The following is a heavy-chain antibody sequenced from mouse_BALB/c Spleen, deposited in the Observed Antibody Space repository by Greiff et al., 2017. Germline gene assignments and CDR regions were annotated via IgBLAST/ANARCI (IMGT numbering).Heavy chain of an antibody. V-gene: IGHV1S81*02. CDR2: INPSNGGT. CDR3: TRDYGNYEGAMDY. CDR1: GYTFTSYY. Sequence: QVQLKQSGAELVKPGASVKLSCKASGYTFTSYYMYWVKQRPGQGLEWIGEINPSNGGTNFNEKFKSKATLTVDKSSSTAYMQLSSLTSEDSAVYYCTRDYGNYEGAMDYWGQGTSVTVSS. D-gene: IGHD2-1*01. J-gene: IGHJ4*01.